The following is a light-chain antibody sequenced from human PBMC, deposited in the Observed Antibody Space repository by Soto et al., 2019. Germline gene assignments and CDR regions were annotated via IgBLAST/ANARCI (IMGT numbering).Light chain of an antibody. CDR1: QGISSY. Sequence: DIPLTPSPSFLSSSVGDRVTITCRASQGISSYLSWYQQKPGKAPKLLIYAASTLQSGFTSRFSGSGSGSEFTLTISSRQPEDFATYYCEQVNSYRWTFGRRTKVEIK. J-gene: IGKJ1*01. CDR3: EQVNSYRWT. V-gene: IGKV1-9*01. CDR2: AAS.